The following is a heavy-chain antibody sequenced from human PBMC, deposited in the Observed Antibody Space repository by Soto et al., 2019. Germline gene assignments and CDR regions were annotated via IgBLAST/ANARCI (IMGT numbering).Heavy chain of an antibody. CDR1: GYTFTSYG. CDR3: ARAGREVVVPAAILELAI. D-gene: IGHD2-2*01. CDR2: ISAYNGNT. Sequence: ASVKVSCKASGYTFTSYGISWVRQAPGQGLEWMGWISAYNGNTNYAQKLQGRVTMTTDTSTSTAYMELRSLRSDDTAVYYCARAGREVVVPAAILELAIWGQGTMVTVSS. J-gene: IGHJ3*02. V-gene: IGHV1-18*01.